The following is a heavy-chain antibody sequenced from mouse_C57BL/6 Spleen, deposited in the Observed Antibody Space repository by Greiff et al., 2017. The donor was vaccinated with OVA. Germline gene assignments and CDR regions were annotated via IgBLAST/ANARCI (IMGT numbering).Heavy chain of an antibody. Sequence: VQRVESGPELVKPGASVKISCKASGYAFSSSWMNWVKQRPGKGLEWIGRIYPGDGDTNYNGKFKGKATLTADKSSSTAYMQLSSLTSEDSAVYFCANDGPFDYWGQGTTLTVSS. J-gene: IGHJ2*01. D-gene: IGHD2-3*01. CDR2: IYPGDGDT. V-gene: IGHV1-82*01. CDR1: GYAFSSSW. CDR3: ANDGPFDY.